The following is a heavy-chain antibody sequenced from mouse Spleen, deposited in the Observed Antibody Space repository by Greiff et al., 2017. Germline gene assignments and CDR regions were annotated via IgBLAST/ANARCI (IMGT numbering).Heavy chain of an antibody. J-gene: IGHJ4*01. CDR3: ARKTGKNAMDY. CDR1: GYAFSSSW. Sequence: VQLQQSGPELVKPGASVKISCKASGYAFSSSWMNWVKQRPGKGLEWIGRIYPGDGDTNYNGKFKGKATLTADKSSSTAYMQLSSLTSEDSAVYFCARKTGKNAMDYWGQGTSVTVSS. V-gene: IGHV1-82*01. D-gene: IGHD4-1*01. CDR2: IYPGDGDT.